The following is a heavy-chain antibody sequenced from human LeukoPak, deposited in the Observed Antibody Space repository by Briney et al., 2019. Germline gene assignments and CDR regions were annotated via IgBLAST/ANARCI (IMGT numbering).Heavy chain of an antibody. CDR2: IYTTGIT. CDR1: GGSFSDYY. V-gene: IGHV4-59*10. J-gene: IGHJ4*02. Sequence: SETLSLTCAVYGGSFSDYYWTWIRQPPGKGLEWIGRIYTTGITNYNPSLKSRVSVSVDTSKNQFSLKLSSVTAADTAVYYCARGKVVAGTPGQNSWDSWGQGTLVTVSS. CDR3: ARGKVVAGTPGQNSWDS. D-gene: IGHD6-19*01.